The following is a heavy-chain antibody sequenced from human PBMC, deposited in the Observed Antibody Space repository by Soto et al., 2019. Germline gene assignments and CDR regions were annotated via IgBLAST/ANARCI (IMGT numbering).Heavy chain of an antibody. CDR3: ARDSSRAGYTYQFDY. Sequence: TLSLTCTVSGGSISSYYWNWIRQPPGKGLEWIGFIYNSGSTNYNPSLRSRVTMSVDTSNNQFSLRLSFVTAADTAVYHCARDSSRAGYTYQFDYWGLGTLVTVSS. D-gene: IGHD5-18*01. CDR2: IYNSGST. V-gene: IGHV4-59*01. J-gene: IGHJ4*02. CDR1: GGSISSYY.